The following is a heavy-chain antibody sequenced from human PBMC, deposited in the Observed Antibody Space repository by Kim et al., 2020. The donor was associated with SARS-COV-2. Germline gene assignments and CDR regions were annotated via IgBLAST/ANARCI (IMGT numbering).Heavy chain of an antibody. V-gene: IGHV4-34*01. J-gene: IGHJ6*02. CDR3: ARIGYRYYYYGMDV. Sequence: SETLSLTCAVYGGSFSGYYWSWIRQPPGKGLEWIGEINHSGSTNYNPSLKSRVTISVDTSKNQFSMKLSSVTAADTAVYYCARIGYRYYYYGMDVWGQGTTVTVSS. CDR2: INHSGST. CDR1: GGSFSGYY. D-gene: IGHD5-18*01.